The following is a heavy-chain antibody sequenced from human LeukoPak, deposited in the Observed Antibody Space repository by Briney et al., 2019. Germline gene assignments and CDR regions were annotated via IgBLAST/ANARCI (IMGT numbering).Heavy chain of an antibody. Sequence: SETLSLTCTVSGGSISSGGYYWSWIRQPPGKGLEWIGYIYYSGSTNYNPSLKSRVTISVDTSKNQFSLKVRSVTAADTAVYYCARRRSSRGPFDYWGQGTLVTVSS. CDR3: ARRRSSRGPFDY. CDR2: IYYSGST. J-gene: IGHJ4*02. D-gene: IGHD5-24*01. CDR1: GGSISSGGYY. V-gene: IGHV4-61*08.